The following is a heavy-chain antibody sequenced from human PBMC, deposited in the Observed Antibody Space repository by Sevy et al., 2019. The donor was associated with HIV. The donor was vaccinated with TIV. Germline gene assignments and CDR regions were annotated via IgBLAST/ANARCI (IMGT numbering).Heavy chain of an antibody. V-gene: IGHV3-23*01. CDR2: IRGRGGST. CDR3: AAKHWGYYYGMDV. Sequence: AGSLRLSCAASGFTFSSYAMSWVRQAPGKELEWVSAIRGRGGSTYYADSVKGRFTISRDNSKNTLYLQMNSLRAEDTAVYYCAAKHWGYYYGMDVWGQGTTVTVSS. J-gene: IGHJ6*02. D-gene: IGHD7-27*01. CDR1: GFTFSSYA.